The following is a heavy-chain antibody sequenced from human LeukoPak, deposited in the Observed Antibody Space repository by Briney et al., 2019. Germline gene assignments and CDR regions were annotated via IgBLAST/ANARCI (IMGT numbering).Heavy chain of an antibody. CDR3: AKVTYGSGSYSKGEYFDY. D-gene: IGHD3-10*01. CDR2: ISGSGGST. J-gene: IGHJ4*02. Sequence: PGGSLRLSCAASGFTFSSYAMSWVRQAPGKGLEWVSAISGSGGSTYYADSVKGRFTISRDNSKNTLYLQMNSLRAEDTAVYYCAKVTYGSGSYSKGEYFDYWGQGTLVTVSS. V-gene: IGHV3-23*01. CDR1: GFTFSSYA.